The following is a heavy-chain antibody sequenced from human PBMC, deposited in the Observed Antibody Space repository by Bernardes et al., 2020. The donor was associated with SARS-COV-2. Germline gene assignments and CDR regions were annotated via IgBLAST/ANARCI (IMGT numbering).Heavy chain of an antibody. J-gene: IGHJ4*02. D-gene: IGHD6-19*01. CDR1: GFTFSSYG. V-gene: IGHV3-30*18. CDR2: ISYDGSNK. CDR3: AKDRGSSGWYFDY. Sequence: SLRLSCAVSGFTFSSYGMHWVRQAPGKGLEWVAVISYDGSNKYYADSVKGRFTISRDNSKNTLYLQMNSLRAEDTAVYYCAKDRGSSGWYFDYWGQGTLVTVSS.